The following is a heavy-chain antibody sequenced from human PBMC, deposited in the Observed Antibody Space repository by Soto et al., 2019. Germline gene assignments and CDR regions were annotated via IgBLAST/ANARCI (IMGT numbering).Heavy chain of an antibody. D-gene: IGHD6-13*01. CDR3: ARYSSNWLHHVFDY. V-gene: IGHV4-30-4*01. CDR1: GGSVSSADYH. Sequence: QVQLQESGPGQVKPSQTLSLTCTVSGGSVSSADYHWSWIRQSPGRGLEWIGYIYYTGKTYYNPSLKTRLTISVDTSKNQFSLNLTSVTAADTAVYDCARYSSNWLHHVFDYWGQGILVTVSS. J-gene: IGHJ4*02. CDR2: IYYTGKT.